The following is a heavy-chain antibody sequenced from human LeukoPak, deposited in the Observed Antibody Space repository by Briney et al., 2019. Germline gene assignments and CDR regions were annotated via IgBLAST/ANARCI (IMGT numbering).Heavy chain of an antibody. CDR2: IYYSGST. J-gene: IGHJ4*02. Sequence: SETLSLTCTVSGASITSYYWSWIRQPPGKGLEWIGYIYYSGSTTYKPSLKSRVTISVDTSKNQFSLKLSSVTAADTAVYYCARQSDGGNWIDYWGQGTLVTVSS. CDR1: GASITSYY. D-gene: IGHD4-23*01. V-gene: IGHV4-59*08. CDR3: ARQSDGGNWIDY.